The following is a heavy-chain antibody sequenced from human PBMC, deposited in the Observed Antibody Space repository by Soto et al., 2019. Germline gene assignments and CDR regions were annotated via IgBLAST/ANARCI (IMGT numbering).Heavy chain of an antibody. CDR2: VSAYNGNT. V-gene: IGHV1-18*04. D-gene: IGHD2-2*01. CDR3: MRCSSTSCLGNWFDP. Sequence: GXSVNVSYQASGYSFTDYGIRGVRQAPGQGLEWMGWVSAYNGNTNYAQKLQGRVTMTTDTSTSTAYMELRSLRSDDTAVYYCMRCSSTSCLGNWFDPWGQGTLVTVSS. J-gene: IGHJ5*02. CDR1: GYSFTDYG.